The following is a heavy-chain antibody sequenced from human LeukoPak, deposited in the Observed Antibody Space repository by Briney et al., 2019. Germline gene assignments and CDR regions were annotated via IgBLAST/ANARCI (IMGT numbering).Heavy chain of an antibody. J-gene: IGHJ4*02. CDR2: ISGSGGAT. D-gene: IGHD2-2*01. Sequence: GGSLRLSCAASGFTFSSYAMSWVRQAPGKGLEWVSAISGSGGATYYAGSAKGRFTISRDNPKNMVYLQLNSLRADDTAIYYCAGVWGPTSSWPWGFDYWGQGALVTVSS. V-gene: IGHV3-23*01. CDR3: AGVWGPTSSWPWGFDY. CDR1: GFTFSSYA.